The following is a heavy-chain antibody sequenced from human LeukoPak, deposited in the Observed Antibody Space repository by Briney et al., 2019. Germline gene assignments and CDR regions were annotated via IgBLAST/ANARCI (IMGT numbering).Heavy chain of an antibody. V-gene: IGHV1-2*02. D-gene: IGHD1-26*01. CDR3: ARDLRVGPTVFDY. CDR1: GYTFTGYY. Sequence: ASVKVSCKASGYTFTGYYLHWVRQAPGQGLEWMGCVNPNSGDTNYAQKFQGRVTMTRDTSISTAYMELSRLRSDDTAVYYCARDLRVGPTVFDYWGQGTLVTVSS. J-gene: IGHJ4*02. CDR2: VNPNSGDT.